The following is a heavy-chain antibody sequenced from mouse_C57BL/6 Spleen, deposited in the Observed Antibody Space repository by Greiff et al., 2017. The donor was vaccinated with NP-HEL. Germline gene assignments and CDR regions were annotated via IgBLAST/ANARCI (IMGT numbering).Heavy chain of an antibody. D-gene: IGHD3-2*02. J-gene: IGHJ3*01. CDR2: IYPGDGDT. CDR3: AREGAQATLFAY. CDR1: GYAFSSYW. V-gene: IGHV1-80*01. Sequence: QVQLKESGAELVKPGASVKISCKASGYAFSSYWMNWVKQRPGKGLEWIGQIYPGDGDTNYNGKFKGKATLTADKSSSTAYMQLSSLTSEDSAVYFCAREGAQATLFAYWGQGTLVTVSA.